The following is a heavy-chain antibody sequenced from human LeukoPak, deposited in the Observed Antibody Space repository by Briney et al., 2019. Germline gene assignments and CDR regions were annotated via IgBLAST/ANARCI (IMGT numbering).Heavy chain of an antibody. CDR2: IYYSGST. Sequence: KPSETLSLTCTVSGGSISTYYWSWIRQPPGKGLEWIGYIYYSGSTNYNPSLKSRVTISVDTSKNQFSLKLSPVTAADTAVYYCARQEGLQFDYWGQGTLVTVSS. CDR3: ARQEGLQFDY. CDR1: GGSISTYY. D-gene: IGHD5-24*01. V-gene: IGHV4-59*08. J-gene: IGHJ4*02.